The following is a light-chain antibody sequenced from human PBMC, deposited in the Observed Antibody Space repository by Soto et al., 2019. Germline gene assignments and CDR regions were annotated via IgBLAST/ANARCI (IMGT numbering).Light chain of an antibody. J-gene: IGKJ2*01. CDR2: AAS. Sequence: DIQMTQSPSSLSASVGDRVTITCRASQSISSYLNWYQQKPGKAPNLLIFAASTLQSGVPSRFSGSGSGTEFTLTISSLQPDDCATYYCHTYNSYSLHTFGQGTKLEIK. CDR1: QSISSY. CDR3: HTYNSYSLHT. V-gene: IGKV1-39*01.